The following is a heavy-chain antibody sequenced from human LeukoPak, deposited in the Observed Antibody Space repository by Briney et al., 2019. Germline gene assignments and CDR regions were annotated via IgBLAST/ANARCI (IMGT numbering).Heavy chain of an antibody. V-gene: IGHV3-7*01. CDR1: GFTFSSYA. D-gene: IGHD3-3*01. CDR2: IKQDGSEK. CDR3: AQTYYDFWSGYHWFDP. Sequence: PGGSLRLSCAASGFTFSSYAMSWVRQAPGKGLEWVANIKQDGSEKYYVDSVKGRFTISRDNAKNSMYLQMNSLRAEDTAVYYCAQTYYDFWSGYHWFDPWGQGTLVTVSS. J-gene: IGHJ5*02.